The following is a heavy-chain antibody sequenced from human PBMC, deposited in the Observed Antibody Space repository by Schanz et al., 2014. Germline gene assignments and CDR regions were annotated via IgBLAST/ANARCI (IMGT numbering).Heavy chain of an antibody. J-gene: IGHJ4*02. CDR3: ARDQGYTTSWHIFDL. CDR2: MNESHSTI. CDR1: GFSFSSYA. Sequence: VQLVDSGGGLVEPGGSLRLSCAASGFSFSSYAMGWVRQARGKGLEWVSAMNESHSTIYYADSVRGRFTISRDNAKNTLYLQMNSLSAEDTAVYYCARDQGYTTSWHIFDLWGQGALVTVSS. V-gene: IGHV3-23*04. D-gene: IGHD6-13*01.